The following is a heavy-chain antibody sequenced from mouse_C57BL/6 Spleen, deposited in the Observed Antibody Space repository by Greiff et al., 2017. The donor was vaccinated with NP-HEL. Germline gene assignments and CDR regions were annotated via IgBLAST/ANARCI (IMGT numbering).Heavy chain of an antibody. J-gene: IGHJ3*01. CDR1: GYTFTDYN. CDR2: INPNNGGT. V-gene: IGHV1-22*01. CDR3: ARGGQIYYDGSTLVWFAY. Sequence: VQLKQSGPELVKPGASVKMSCKASGYTFTDYNMHWVKQSHGKSHEWIGYINPNNGGTSYNQKFKGKATLTVNKSSSTAYMELRSLTSEDSAVYYCARGGQIYYDGSTLVWFAYWGQGTLVTVSA. D-gene: IGHD1-1*01.